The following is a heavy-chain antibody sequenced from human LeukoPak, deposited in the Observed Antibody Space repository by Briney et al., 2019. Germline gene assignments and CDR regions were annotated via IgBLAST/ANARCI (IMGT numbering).Heavy chain of an antibody. CDR1: GASFSLYH. D-gene: IGHD6-25*01. V-gene: IGHV4-34*01. CDR3: ATDSQSSVYYF. CDR2: VNRWGRT. Sequence: SETLSLTCGVHGASFSLYHWSWIRQSPGKGLEWLGEVNRWGRTNYNPSLESRVTISVDTSKSQFSLNLRSLAAADTAVYYCATDSQSSVYYFWSQGALVTVSS. J-gene: IGHJ4*02.